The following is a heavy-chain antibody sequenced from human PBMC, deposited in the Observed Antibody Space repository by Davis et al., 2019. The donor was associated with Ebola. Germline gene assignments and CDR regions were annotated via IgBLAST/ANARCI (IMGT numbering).Heavy chain of an antibody. D-gene: IGHD6-19*01. CDR1: GASISSEHYF. V-gene: IGHV4-39*01. CDR3: AVVAGRSDFDY. J-gene: IGHJ4*02. Sequence: SETLSLTCTVSGASISSEHYFWAWIRQPPGTGLEWIGSIYYTGSTYYSPSLKSRVTISVDTSRNQISLKLSSVTATDTAVYYCAVVAGRSDFDYWGQGNLVTVSS. CDR2: IYYTGST.